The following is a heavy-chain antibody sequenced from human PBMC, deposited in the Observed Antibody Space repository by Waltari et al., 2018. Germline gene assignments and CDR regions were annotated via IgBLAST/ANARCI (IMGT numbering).Heavy chain of an antibody. CDR3: ATPFYNWDDPLHS. Sequence: EVQLLESGGDLVQPGGSLRLSCAASGITFNNFAIIWVRLAPGTGLEWVSAITVADDTYYADSVKGRFTISRDPSKDTVYLQMNGLRAADTAVYYCATPFYNWDDPLHSWGPGTLVTVSS. CDR1: GITFNNFA. D-gene: IGHD1-20*01. J-gene: IGHJ4*02. CDR2: ITVADDT. V-gene: IGHV3-23*01.